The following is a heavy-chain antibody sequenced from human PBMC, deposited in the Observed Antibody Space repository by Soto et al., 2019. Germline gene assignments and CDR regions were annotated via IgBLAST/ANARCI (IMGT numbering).Heavy chain of an antibody. CDR2: INPKSGGT. D-gene: IGHD2-8*01. CDR3: ARGDSTDCSNGVCSFFYNHDMDV. Sequence: VKVSSKASGYSFTDYHIHWVRQAPGQGLEWLGRINPKSGGTSTAQKFQGWVTMTTDTSISTASMELTRLTSDDTAIYYCARGDSTDCSNGVCSFFYNHDMDVWGQGTTVTVSS. CDR1: GYSFTDYH. J-gene: IGHJ6*02. V-gene: IGHV1-2*04.